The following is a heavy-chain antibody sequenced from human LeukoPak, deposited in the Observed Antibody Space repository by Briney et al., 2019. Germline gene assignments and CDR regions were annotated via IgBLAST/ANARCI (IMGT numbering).Heavy chain of an antibody. V-gene: IGHV3-53*01. J-gene: IGHJ6*03. CDR2: IHSGGST. D-gene: IGHD1-1*01. CDR3: ARIDWKSYYYMDV. CDR1: GGSIISSTYY. Sequence: PSETLSLTCTVSGGSIISSTYYWGWVRQSPGKGLEWVSVIHSGGSTYYADSVKGRFTISRDNSKNTLYLQMNSLRAEDTAVYYCARIDWKSYYYMDVWGKGTTVTVSS.